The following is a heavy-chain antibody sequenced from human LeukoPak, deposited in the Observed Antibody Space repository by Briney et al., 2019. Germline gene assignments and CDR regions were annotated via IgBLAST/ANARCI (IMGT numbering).Heavy chain of an antibody. D-gene: IGHD5-18*01. CDR1: GGSFSGYY. V-gene: IGHV4-34*01. J-gene: IGHJ4*02. CDR2: INHSGST. Sequence: SETLSLTCAVYGGSFSGYYWSWIRQPPGKGLEWIGEINHSGSTNYNPSLKSRVTISVDTSKNQFSLKLSSVTAADTAVYYCARRRHSYGYRYYFDYWGQGTLVTVSS. CDR3: ARRRHSYGYRYYFDY.